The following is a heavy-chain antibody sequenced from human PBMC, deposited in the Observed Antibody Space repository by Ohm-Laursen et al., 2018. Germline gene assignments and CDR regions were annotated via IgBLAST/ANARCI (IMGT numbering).Heavy chain of an antibody. CDR2: IYSSGSS. J-gene: IGHJ4*02. CDR1: GGSISSYY. V-gene: IGHV4-59*12. D-gene: IGHD4-23*01. Sequence: PGTLSLTCPVSGGSISSYYWSWIRQPPGKGLEWIGYIYSSGSSNYNPSLKSRVTISVDTSKNQFSLKLTYVTAADTAVYYCARDYGGYRVVFDYWGQGTLVTVSS. CDR3: ARDYGGYRVVFDY.